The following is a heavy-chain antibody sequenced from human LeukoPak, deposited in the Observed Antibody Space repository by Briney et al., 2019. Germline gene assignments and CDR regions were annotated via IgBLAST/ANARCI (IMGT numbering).Heavy chain of an antibody. CDR2: IREDGSEK. CDR1: GFTFSSYW. CDR3: ARDLNYYDSSGYYNY. V-gene: IGHV3-7*01. Sequence: PGGSLRLSCAASGFTFSSYWMSWVRQAPGKGLGWVANIREDGSEKYYVDSVKGRFTISRDNAKNSLYLQMNSLRAEDTAVYYCARDLNYYDSSGYYNYWGQGSLVTVSS. J-gene: IGHJ4*02. D-gene: IGHD3-22*01.